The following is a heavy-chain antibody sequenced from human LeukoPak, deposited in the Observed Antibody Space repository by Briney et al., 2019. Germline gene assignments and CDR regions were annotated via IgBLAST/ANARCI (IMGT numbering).Heavy chain of an antibody. V-gene: IGHV4-34*01. CDR1: GGSFSGYY. D-gene: IGHD3-22*01. CDR3: AGTSGYYYSYYFDY. CDR2: INHSGST. Sequence: SETLSLTCAVYGGSFSGYYWSWNRQPPGKGLEWIGEINHSGSTNYNPSLKSRVTISVDTSKNQFSLKLSSVTAADTAVYYCAGTSGYYYSYYFDYWGQGTLVTVSS. J-gene: IGHJ4*02.